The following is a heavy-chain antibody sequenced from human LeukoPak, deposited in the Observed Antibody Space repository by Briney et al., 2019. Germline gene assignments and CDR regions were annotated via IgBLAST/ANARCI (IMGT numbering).Heavy chain of an antibody. J-gene: IGHJ4*02. CDR1: GYIFDDYA. V-gene: IGHV3-9*01. D-gene: IGHD6-6*01. CDR2: ISWNSGSI. CDR3: AKDRDYSSSGASVDY. Sequence: GRSLRLSCAASGYIFDDYAMHWVRQAPGKGLEWVSGISWNSGSIGYADSVKGRFTISRDNAKNSLYLQMNSLRAEDTALYYCAKDRDYSSSGASVDYWGQGTLVTVSS.